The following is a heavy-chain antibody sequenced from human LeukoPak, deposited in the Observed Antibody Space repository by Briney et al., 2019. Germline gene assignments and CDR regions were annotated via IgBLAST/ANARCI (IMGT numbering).Heavy chain of an antibody. CDR2: IYSGGST. V-gene: IGHV3-66*01. D-gene: IGHD4-23*01. J-gene: IGHJ4*02. CDR1: GFIVSSNY. Sequence: PGGSLRLSCAASGFIVSSNYMSWVRQAPGKGLEWVLVIYSGGSTYYADSVKGRFTISRDNSKNTLYLQMNSLRAEDTAVYYCARDEAVEDYWGQGTLVTVSS. CDR3: ARDEAVEDY.